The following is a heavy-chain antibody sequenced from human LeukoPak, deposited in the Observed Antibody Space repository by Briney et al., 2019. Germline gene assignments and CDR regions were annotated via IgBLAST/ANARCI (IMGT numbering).Heavy chain of an antibody. Sequence: PGGSLRLSCAASGFTFSSYSMNWVRQAPGKGLEWVAFIRYDGSNKYYADSVKGRFTISRDNSKNTLYLQMNSLRAEDTAVYYCAKDMLVGYYYGSGSYYHDAFDIWGQGTMVTVSS. CDR1: GFTFSSYS. CDR3: AKDMLVGYYYGSGSYYHDAFDI. CDR2: IRYDGSNK. D-gene: IGHD3-10*01. J-gene: IGHJ3*02. V-gene: IGHV3-30*02.